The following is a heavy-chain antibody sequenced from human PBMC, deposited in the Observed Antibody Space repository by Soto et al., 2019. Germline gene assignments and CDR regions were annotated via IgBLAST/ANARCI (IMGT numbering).Heavy chain of an antibody. V-gene: IGHV3-11*01. J-gene: IGHJ6*02. CDR3: AREGDYCISTSCYGGGMDV. D-gene: IGHD2-2*01. Sequence: PGGSLRLSCAASGFTFSSYAMSWIRQAPGKGLEWVSYISSSGSTIYYADSVKGRFTISRDNAKNSLYLQMNSLRAEDTAVYYCAREGDYCISTSCYGGGMDVWGQGTTVTVSS. CDR2: ISSSGSTI. CDR1: GFTFSSYA.